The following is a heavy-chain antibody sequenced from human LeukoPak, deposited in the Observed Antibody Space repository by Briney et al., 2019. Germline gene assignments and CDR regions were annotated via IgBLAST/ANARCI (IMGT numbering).Heavy chain of an antibody. CDR1: GFTFDDYA. V-gene: IGHV3-9*01. CDR2: ISWNSGSI. CDR3: ANGKSIAAAQFDY. J-gene: IGHJ4*02. D-gene: IGHD6-13*01. Sequence: PGGSLRLSCAASGFTFDDYAMHWVRQAPGKGLEWVSGISWNSGSIGYADSVKGRFTISRDNDKNSLYLQMNSLRAEDTALYYCANGKSIAAAQFDYWGQGTLVTVSS.